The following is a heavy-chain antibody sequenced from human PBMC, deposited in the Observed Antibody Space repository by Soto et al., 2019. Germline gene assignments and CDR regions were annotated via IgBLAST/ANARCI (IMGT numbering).Heavy chain of an antibody. D-gene: IGHD3-10*01. CDR1: GFPFSSYW. CDR2: VKYDGTNK. Sequence: EVQLVESGGGSVQPGESLRLSCAASGFPFSSYWIHWVRQAPGKGLVWVSRVKYDGTNKNYADSVRGRLTISRDNAEKTVYLQLNSLRVEDTAVYYCARGAQGGNYLDVWGKGTTVTLS. J-gene: IGHJ6*03. CDR3: ARGAQGGNYLDV. V-gene: IGHV3-74*02.